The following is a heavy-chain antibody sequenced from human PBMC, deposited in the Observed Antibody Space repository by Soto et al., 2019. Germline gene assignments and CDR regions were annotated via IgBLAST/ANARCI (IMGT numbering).Heavy chain of an antibody. CDR1: GGTFSSYT. V-gene: IGHV1-69*04. Sequence: GASVEVCCKASGGTFSSYTSSWVRQAHGQGLEWMGRIIPILGIANYAQKFQGRVTITADKSTSTAYMELSSLRSEDTAVYYCARDQGIAVAELGMDVWGQGTTVTVSS. J-gene: IGHJ6*02. D-gene: IGHD6-19*01. CDR3: ARDQGIAVAELGMDV. CDR2: IIPILGIA.